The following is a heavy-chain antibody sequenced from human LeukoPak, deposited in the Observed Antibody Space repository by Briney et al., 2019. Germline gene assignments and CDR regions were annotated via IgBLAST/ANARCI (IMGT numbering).Heavy chain of an antibody. Sequence: KPSDTLSLACAVSGYSISSNRWWGLIRQPPGKGLEGIGYIFYAGSTYYNPSLSRQLTLSVDTSKNHSSLRLSSVTAVDTVVYYCARIGPILGAAWVDYWGQ. J-gene: IGHJ4*02. CDR2: IFYAGST. CDR3: ARIGPILGAAWVDY. D-gene: IGHD3-3*02. CDR1: GYSISSNRW. V-gene: IGHV4-28*01.